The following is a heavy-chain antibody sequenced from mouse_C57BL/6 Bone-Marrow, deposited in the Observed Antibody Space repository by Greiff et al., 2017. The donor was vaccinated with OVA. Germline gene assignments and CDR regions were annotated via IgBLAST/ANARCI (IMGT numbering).Heavy chain of an antibody. V-gene: IGHV5-16*01. CDR2: INYDGSST. CDR1: GFTFSDYY. Sequence: EVKLMESEGGLVQPGSSMKLSCTASGFTFSDYYMAWVRQVPEKGLEWVANINYDGSSTYYLDSLKSRFIISRDNAKNILYLQMSSLKSEDTATYYCAREGYDYGFDYWGQGTTLTVSS. J-gene: IGHJ2*01. D-gene: IGHD2-4*01. CDR3: AREGYDYGFDY.